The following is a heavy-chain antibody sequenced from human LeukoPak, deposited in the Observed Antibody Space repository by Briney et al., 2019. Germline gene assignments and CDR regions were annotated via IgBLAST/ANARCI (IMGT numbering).Heavy chain of an antibody. D-gene: IGHD3-22*01. Sequence: PGGSLRLSCAASGFTFSSYAMSWVRQAPGKRLEWVSAISGSGGSTYYADSVKGRFTISRDNSKNTLYLQMNSLRAEDTAVYYCAKDPRDYYDSSGYYYYFDYWGQGTLVTVSS. CDR3: AKDPRDYYDSSGYYYYFDY. V-gene: IGHV3-23*01. J-gene: IGHJ4*02. CDR2: ISGSGGST. CDR1: GFTFSSYA.